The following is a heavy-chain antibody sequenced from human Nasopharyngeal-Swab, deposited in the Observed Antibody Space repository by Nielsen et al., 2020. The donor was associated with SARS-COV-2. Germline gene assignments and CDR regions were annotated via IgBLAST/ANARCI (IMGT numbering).Heavy chain of an antibody. V-gene: IGHV4-59*13. CDR3: TRVRIAVVGTQAFDI. J-gene: IGHJ3*02. CDR1: GGSISSDY. CDR2: IYYSGST. D-gene: IGHD6-19*01. Sequence: SETLSLTCAVSGGSISSDYWSWIRQPPGKGLEWIGYIYYSGSTKYNPSLKSRVTISVDTSKNQFSLKLSSVTAADTAVYYCTRVRIAVVGTQAFDIWGQGTMVTVSS.